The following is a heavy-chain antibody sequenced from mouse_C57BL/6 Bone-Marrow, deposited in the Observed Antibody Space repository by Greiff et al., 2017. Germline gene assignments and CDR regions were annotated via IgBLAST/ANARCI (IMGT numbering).Heavy chain of an antibody. J-gene: IGHJ2*01. D-gene: IGHD2-3*01. CDR3: ARWRWYYFDY. CDR1: GYTFTSYT. V-gene: IGHV1-4*01. CDR2: INPSSGYT. Sequence: QVQLKQSGAELARPGASVKMSCKASGYTFTSYTMHSVKQRPGQGLEWIGYINPSSGYTKYNQKFKDKATLTADKSSSTAYMQLSSLTSEDSAVYYCARWRWYYFDYWGQGTTLTVSS.